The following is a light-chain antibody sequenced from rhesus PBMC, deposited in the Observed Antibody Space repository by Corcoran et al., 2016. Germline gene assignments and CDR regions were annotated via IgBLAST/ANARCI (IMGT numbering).Light chain of an antibody. CDR1: QSLLHSNGYTY. CDR3: CTAMQLPYR. J-gene: IGKJ2*01. CDR2: LGS. Sequence: DIVLTQTPLSLPVTPGEPASISCRSSQSLLHSNGYTYLFWYLQKPGQSPQLLIYLGSNRGSGVPDRFVGSGSGTDFTLKISRVEAAGVGVYYCCTAMQLPYRCGQGT. V-gene: IGKV2-78*01.